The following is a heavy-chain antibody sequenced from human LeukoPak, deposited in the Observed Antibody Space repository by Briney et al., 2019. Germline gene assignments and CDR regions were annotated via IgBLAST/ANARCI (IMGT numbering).Heavy chain of an antibody. Sequence: GGSLRLSCAASGFTVSNNYMTWVRQAPWKGLEWVSLIYSGGSTYYADSVKGRFTISRDNSKNTVYLQMNSLRAEDTAVYYCARNIPVTRWGYWGQGTLVTVSS. V-gene: IGHV3-66*01. CDR1: GFTVSNNY. J-gene: IGHJ4*02. D-gene: IGHD2-21*01. CDR3: ARNIPVTRWGY. CDR2: IYSGGST.